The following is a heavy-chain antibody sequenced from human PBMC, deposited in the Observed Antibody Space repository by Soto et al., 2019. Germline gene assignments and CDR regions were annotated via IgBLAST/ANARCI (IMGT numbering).Heavy chain of an antibody. CDR3: ARERWELTTSGRYLDY. Sequence: EVQLVESGGGLVKPGGSLRLSCAASGFTFSSYSMNWVRQAPGKGLEWVSSISSSSSYIYYADSVKGRFTISRDNAKNSLYLQMNSLRAEDTAVYYCARERWELTTSGRYLDYWGQGTLVTVSS. V-gene: IGHV3-21*01. J-gene: IGHJ4*02. D-gene: IGHD1-26*01. CDR2: ISSSSSYI. CDR1: GFTFSSYS.